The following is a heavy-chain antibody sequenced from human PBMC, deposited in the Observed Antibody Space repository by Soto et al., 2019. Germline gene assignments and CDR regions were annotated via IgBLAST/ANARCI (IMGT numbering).Heavy chain of an antibody. V-gene: IGHV3-30*03. D-gene: IGHD6-13*01. CDR3: ARGGSSSWYFGWFDP. CDR2: ISYHGNNK. CDR1: GFMFNDYG. Sequence: GGSLRLSCEASGFMFNDYGMHWVRQAPGKGLDWVAVISYHGNNKYYAQSVKGRFTISRDNSKNTLFLHMDSLRSEDTAVYYCARGGSSSWYFGWFDPWGQGTLVTVSS. J-gene: IGHJ5*02.